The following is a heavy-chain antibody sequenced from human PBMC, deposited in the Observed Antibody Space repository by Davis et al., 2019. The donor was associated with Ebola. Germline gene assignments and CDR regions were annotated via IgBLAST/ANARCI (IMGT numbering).Heavy chain of an antibody. D-gene: IGHD6-13*01. CDR1: GGSISSGDYY. V-gene: IGHV4-30-4*01. CDR2: IYYSGST. CDR3: ARLGYSSSWPFDY. Sequence: SETLSLTCTVSGGSISSGDYYWSWIRQPPGKGLEWIGYIYYSGSTNYNPSLKSRVTISVDTSKNQFSLKLSSVTAADTAVYYCARLGYSSSWPFDYWGQGALVTVSS. J-gene: IGHJ4*02.